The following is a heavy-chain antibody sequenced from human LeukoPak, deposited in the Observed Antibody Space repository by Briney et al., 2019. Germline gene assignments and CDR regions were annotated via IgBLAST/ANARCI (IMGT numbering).Heavy chain of an antibody. J-gene: IGHJ4*02. Sequence: GSLTLSCTASGYTFSSYSMSWFRQAPGKGLEWVSAISCHGGSTYYEDSLKGRFTISGDNSKNTLYLQLNSLRAEDTAVYYCAKSLKAVRFLEWSEWGQGILVTVSS. CDR1: GYTFSSYS. CDR2: ISCHGGST. D-gene: IGHD3-3*01. V-gene: IGHV3-23*02. CDR3: AKSLKAVRFLEWSE.